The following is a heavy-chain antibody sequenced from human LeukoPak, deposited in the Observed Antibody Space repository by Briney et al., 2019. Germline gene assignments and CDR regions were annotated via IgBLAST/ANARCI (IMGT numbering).Heavy chain of an antibody. CDR2: IFYSGST. Sequence: PSETLSLTCTVSGGSISTSSYYWGWVRQPPGKGLEWIGNIFYSGSTYYSPSLKSRVTISLDTSRNQFSLKLNSVTAADTAVYYCARAIVVVPAAMFFDNWFDPWGQGTLVTVSS. CDR3: ARAIVVVPAAMFFDNWFDP. V-gene: IGHV4-39*07. CDR1: GGSISTSSYY. D-gene: IGHD2-2*01. J-gene: IGHJ5*02.